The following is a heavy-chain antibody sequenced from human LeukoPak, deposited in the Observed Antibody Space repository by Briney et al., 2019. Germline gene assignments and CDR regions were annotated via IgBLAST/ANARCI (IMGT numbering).Heavy chain of an antibody. CDR3: ARDGKAARPNYYYYYMDV. Sequence: SETLSLTCTVSGDSITNYFWSWIRQPPGKGLEWIGYIYYTGNTNYKPSLKSRVTISVDTSTNQFSLKLSSVTAADTAVYYCARDGKAARPNYYYYYMDVWGKGTTVTVSS. CDR1: GDSITNYF. D-gene: IGHD6-6*01. V-gene: IGHV4-59*01. J-gene: IGHJ6*03. CDR2: IYYTGNT.